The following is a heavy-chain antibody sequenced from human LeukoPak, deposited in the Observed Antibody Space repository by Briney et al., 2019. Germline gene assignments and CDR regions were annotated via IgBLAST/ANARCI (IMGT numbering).Heavy chain of an antibody. CDR1: GGSISTYY. CDR2: IYTSGST. CDR3: ARGDYYYDSSGYYASFDP. V-gene: IGHV4-4*07. Sequence: SETLSLTCTVSGGSISTYYWSWIRQPAGKGLEWIGRIYTSGSTNYNPSLKSRVTMSVDTSKNQFSLKLSSVTAADTAVYYCARGDYYYDSSGYYASFDPWGQGTLVTVSS. J-gene: IGHJ5*02. D-gene: IGHD3-22*01.